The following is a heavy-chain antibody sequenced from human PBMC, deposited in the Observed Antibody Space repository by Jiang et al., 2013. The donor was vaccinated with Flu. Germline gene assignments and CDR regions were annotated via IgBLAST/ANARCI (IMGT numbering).Heavy chain of an antibody. V-gene: IGHV4-30-2*04. D-gene: IGHD4-17*01. Sequence: SLKSRVTISVDTSKNQISLKLSSVTAADTAVYYCAREYGDYDYWGQGTLVTVSS. J-gene: IGHJ4*02. CDR3: AREYGDYDY.